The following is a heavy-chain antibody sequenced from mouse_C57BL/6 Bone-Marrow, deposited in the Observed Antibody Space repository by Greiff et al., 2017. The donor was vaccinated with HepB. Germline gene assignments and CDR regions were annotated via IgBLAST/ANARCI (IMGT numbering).Heavy chain of an antibody. Sequence: EVKLVESGGDLVKPGGSLKLSCAASGFTFSSYGMSWVRQTPDKRLEWVATISSGGSYTYYPDSVKGRFTISRDNAKNTLYLQMSSLKSEDTAMYYCARHYAPFAYWGQGTLVTVSS. J-gene: IGHJ3*01. CDR3: ARHYAPFAY. CDR1: GFTFSSYG. V-gene: IGHV5-6*01. D-gene: IGHD1-1*01. CDR2: ISSGGSYT.